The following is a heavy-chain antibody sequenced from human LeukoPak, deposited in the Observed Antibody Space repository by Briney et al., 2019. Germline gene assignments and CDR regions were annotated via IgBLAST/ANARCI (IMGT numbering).Heavy chain of an antibody. CDR1: NGSISSSSCY. CDR2: RGAT. J-gene: IGHJ6*02. Sequence: PSETLSLTCTVSNGSISSSSCYWGWIRQPPGKGLEWIGSRGATFYKPSLKSRVTISVDTSKNQFSLKLSSVTAADTAVYYCARGRSNYYGMDVWGQGTTVTVSS. CDR3: ARGRSNYYGMDV. V-gene: IGHV4-39*01. D-gene: IGHD1-26*01.